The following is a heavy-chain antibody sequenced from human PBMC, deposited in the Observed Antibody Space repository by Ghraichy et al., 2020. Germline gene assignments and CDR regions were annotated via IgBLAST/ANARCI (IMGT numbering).Heavy chain of an antibody. CDR3: ARGAYQFEY. J-gene: IGHJ4*02. CDR1: GFTFGDYS. CDR2: ISNKASGGTT. V-gene: IGHV3-49*03. Sequence: GGSLRLSCTASGFTFGDYSMSWFRQAPGKGLEWVGFISNKASGGTTEYAASVKGRFTISREDSKTIVHLQMNSLKTEDTAVYYCARGAYQFEYWGQGTLVTVSS.